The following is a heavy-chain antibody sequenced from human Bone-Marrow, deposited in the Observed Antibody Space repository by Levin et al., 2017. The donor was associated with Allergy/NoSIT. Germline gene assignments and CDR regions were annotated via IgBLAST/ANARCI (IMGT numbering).Heavy chain of an antibody. CDR3: ATVSGSGYYYFDY. D-gene: IGHD5-12*01. CDR2: FDPEDGET. V-gene: IGHV1-24*01. CDR1: GYTLTELS. J-gene: IGHJ4*02. Sequence: GESLKISCKVSGYTLTELSMHWVRQAPGKGLEWMGGFDPEDGETIFAQKFQGRVTMTEDTSTDTGYMELSGLSSEDTAVYYCATVSGSGYYYFDYWGQGTLVTVSS.